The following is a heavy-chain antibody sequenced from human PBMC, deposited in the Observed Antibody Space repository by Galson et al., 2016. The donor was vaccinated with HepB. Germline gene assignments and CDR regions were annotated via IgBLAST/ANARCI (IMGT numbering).Heavy chain of an antibody. D-gene: IGHD3-22*01. Sequence: SLRLSCAASGFTFSDYYMSWLRQAPGKGLEWVAQIPNSGSGTKYADSVKGRFTISRDNAKKSLYLQMNSLRVEDTAVYYCAKDSGAYYYDSSGYRRNAFDIWGQGTMVTVSS. V-gene: IGHV3-11*06. J-gene: IGHJ3*02. CDR2: IPNSGSGT. CDR1: GFTFSDYY. CDR3: AKDSGAYYYDSSGYRRNAFDI.